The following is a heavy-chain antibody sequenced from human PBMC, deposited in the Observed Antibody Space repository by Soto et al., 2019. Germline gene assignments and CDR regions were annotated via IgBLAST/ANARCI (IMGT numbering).Heavy chain of an antibody. Sequence: EVHLLEAGGGLVQPGGSLRLSCAASGFTFSDCAMNWVRQAPGKGLESVSAISGAGVSTYYADSVKGRFTISRDNSKNTLYLQMNSLRAEDTAVYYCAKTSLWFGELFPYYFDSWGQGTLVTVYS. CDR2: ISGAGVST. V-gene: IGHV3-23*01. J-gene: IGHJ4*02. CDR1: GFTFSDCA. D-gene: IGHD3-10*01. CDR3: AKTSLWFGELFPYYFDS.